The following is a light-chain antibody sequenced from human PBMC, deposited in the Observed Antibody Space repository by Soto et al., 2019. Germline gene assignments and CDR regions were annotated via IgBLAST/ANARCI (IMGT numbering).Light chain of an antibody. V-gene: IGKV2D-29*01. Sequence: MTQSPSSLSASVRDRVTITCRASQSISGSLNWYQQKPGQPPQLLIYEVSNRFSGVPDRFSGSGSGTDFTPKISRVEAEDVGVYYCMQSIQLPLTFGGGTKVDI. CDR3: MQSIQLPLT. CDR2: EVS. J-gene: IGKJ4*01. CDR1: QSISGS.